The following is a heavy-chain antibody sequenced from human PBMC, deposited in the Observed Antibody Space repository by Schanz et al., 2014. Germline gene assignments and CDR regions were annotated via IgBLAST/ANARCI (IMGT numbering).Heavy chain of an antibody. D-gene: IGHD3-22*01. CDR1: GGSMSSFY. CDR2: ISTSGST. V-gene: IGHV4-4*07. Sequence: QVQLQESGPGLVKPSETLSLTCTVSGGSMSSFYWNWIRQPAGKGLEWIGRISTSGSTNYNPSLRSGGCMSIGTPKTHSPLRRISLPAADTAVYYCATWRGDDSGGHGQFDYWGQGALVTVSS. J-gene: IGHJ4*02. CDR3: ATWRGDDSGGHGQFDY.